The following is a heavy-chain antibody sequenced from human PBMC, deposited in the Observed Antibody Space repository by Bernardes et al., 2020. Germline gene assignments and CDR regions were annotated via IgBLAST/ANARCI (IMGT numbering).Heavy chain of an antibody. D-gene: IGHD6-13*01. Sequence: GGSLRLSCAASGFTFGSYAMHWVRQAPGKGLEYMSVISYDGSITYYTGSVKGRFIISRDNSKNTLFLQMNSLRVEDTAVYYCARDKLTGAGTKWFDPWGQGSLVTVSS. V-gene: IGHV3-30*04. CDR1: GFTFGSYA. J-gene: IGHJ5*02. CDR3: ARDKLTGAGTKWFDP. CDR2: ISYDGSIT.